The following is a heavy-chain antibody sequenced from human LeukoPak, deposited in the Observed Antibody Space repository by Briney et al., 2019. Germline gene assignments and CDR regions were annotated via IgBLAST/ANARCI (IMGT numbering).Heavy chain of an antibody. V-gene: IGHV3-74*01. Sequence: GGSLRLSCAASGFTFSRYWMHWVRQAPGKGLVWVSRINNDGSDTSYADSVKGRFTISRDNAKNTLSLQMNSLRAEDTAVYYCARRWYESSGYHLIDYWGQGTLVTVSS. D-gene: IGHD3-22*01. CDR3: ARRWYESSGYHLIDY. CDR2: INNDGSDT. J-gene: IGHJ4*02. CDR1: GFTFSRYW.